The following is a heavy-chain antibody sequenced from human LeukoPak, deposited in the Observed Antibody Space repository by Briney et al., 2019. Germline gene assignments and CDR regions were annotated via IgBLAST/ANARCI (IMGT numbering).Heavy chain of an antibody. CDR3: ARQRFLEWYFDY. Sequence: SETLSLSCTVSGGSISSTSYYWGWIRQPPGKGLEWIGSIYYSGSTNYNPSLKSRVTISVDTSKNQFSLKLSSVTAADTAVYYCARQRFLEWYFDYWGQGTLVTVSS. CDR1: GGSISSTSYY. J-gene: IGHJ4*02. CDR2: IYYSGST. D-gene: IGHD3-3*01. V-gene: IGHV4-39*01.